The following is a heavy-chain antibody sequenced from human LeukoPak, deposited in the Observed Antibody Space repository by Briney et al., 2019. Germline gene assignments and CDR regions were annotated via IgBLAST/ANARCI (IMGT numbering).Heavy chain of an antibody. Sequence: TLSLTCAVSGGSIRSSNWWSWVRPPPGKGLEWIGEIYHSGSTNYNPSLKGRVTISVDKSKNQFSLKLSSVTAADTAAYYCARVERLGGRKIDYWGQGTLVTVSS. D-gene: IGHD6-25*01. J-gene: IGHJ4*02. CDR2: IYHSGST. V-gene: IGHV4-4*02. CDR3: ARVERLGGRKIDY. CDR1: GGSIRSSNW.